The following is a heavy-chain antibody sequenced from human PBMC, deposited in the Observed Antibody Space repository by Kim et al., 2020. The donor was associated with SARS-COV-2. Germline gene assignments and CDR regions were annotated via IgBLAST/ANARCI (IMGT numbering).Heavy chain of an antibody. D-gene: IGHD5-18*01. Sequence: PSLKSRVTISVDTSKNQFSLKLSSVTAADTAVYYCASWAMDYYYYGMDVWGQGTTVTVSS. V-gene: IGHV4-30-2*04. CDR3: ASWAMDYYYYGMDV. J-gene: IGHJ6*02.